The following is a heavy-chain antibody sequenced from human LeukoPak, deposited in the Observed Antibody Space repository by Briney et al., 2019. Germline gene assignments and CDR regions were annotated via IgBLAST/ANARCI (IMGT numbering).Heavy chain of an antibody. CDR3: ARELDSSGWYNY. J-gene: IGHJ4*02. V-gene: IGHV4-4*07. CDR2: IYASGST. D-gene: IGHD6-19*01. Sequence: SETLSLTCTVSGGSISSYYWSWIRQPAGKGLEWIGRIYASGSTNYNPSLKSRVTMSVDTSKNQFSLKLSSVTAADTAVYYCARELDSSGWYNYWGQGTLVTVSS. CDR1: GGSISSYY.